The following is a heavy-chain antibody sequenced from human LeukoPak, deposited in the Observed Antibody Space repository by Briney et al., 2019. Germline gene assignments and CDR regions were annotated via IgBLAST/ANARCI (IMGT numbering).Heavy chain of an antibody. Sequence: GGSLRLSCAASGFTFDDYSMHWVRQAPGKGLEWVSYISSSSSTIYYADSVKGRFTISRDNAKNSLYLQMNSLRAEDTAVYYCAREIPYYDILTGPDRAFDIWGQGTMVTVSS. D-gene: IGHD3-9*01. V-gene: IGHV3-48*01. CDR1: GFTFDDYS. CDR3: AREIPYYDILTGPDRAFDI. J-gene: IGHJ3*02. CDR2: ISSSSSTI.